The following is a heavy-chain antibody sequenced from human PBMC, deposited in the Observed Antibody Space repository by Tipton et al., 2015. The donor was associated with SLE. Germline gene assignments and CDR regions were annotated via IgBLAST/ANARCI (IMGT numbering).Heavy chain of an antibody. V-gene: IGHV3-30*02. CDR1: GFTFSSYG. J-gene: IGHJ4*02. Sequence: SGFTFSSYGMHWVRQAPGKGLEWVAFIRYDGSNKYYADSVKGRFTISRDNSKNTLYLQMNSLRAEDTAVYYCARGGDWGPYFDYWGQGTLVTVSS. CDR2: IRYDGSNK. D-gene: IGHD3-10*01. CDR3: ARGGDWGPYFDY.